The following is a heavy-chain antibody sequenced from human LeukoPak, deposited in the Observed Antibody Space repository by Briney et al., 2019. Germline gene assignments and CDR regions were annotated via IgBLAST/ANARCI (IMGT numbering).Heavy chain of an antibody. D-gene: IGHD3-10*01. CDR1: GYTFTGYY. CDR2: INPNSGGT. J-gene: IGHJ4*02. CDR3: ATPSDTASTGNFDY. Sequence: ASVNVSCKASGYTFTGYYMHWVRQAPGQGLEWMGGINPNSGGTNYAQKFQGRVTMSRDTSISTAYMELSRLRSDDTAVYYCATPSDTASTGNFDYWGQGTLVTVSS. V-gene: IGHV1-2*02.